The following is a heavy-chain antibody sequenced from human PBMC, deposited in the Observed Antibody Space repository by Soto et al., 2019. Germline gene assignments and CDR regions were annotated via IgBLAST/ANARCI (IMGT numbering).Heavy chain of an antibody. J-gene: IGHJ6*02. D-gene: IGHD5-18*01. Sequence: EAELLESGGDLRQPGGSLRLSCAASGLTFSSSAMTWVRQTPGKGLEWVSSISGSGDRKYYADSVQGRYSISRDNSKNTLYVPMGSLRAEHTAVHYWARGAGTFGPEVWSVRYSYAGRSQYNAMDVWGQGTTVSVSS. V-gene: IGHV3-23*01. CDR3: ARGAGTFGPEVWSVRYSYAGRSQYNAMDV. CDR1: GLTFSSSA. CDR2: ISGSGDRK.